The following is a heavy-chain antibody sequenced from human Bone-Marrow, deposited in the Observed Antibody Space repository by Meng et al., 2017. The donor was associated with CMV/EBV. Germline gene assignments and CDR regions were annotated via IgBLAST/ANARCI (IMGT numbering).Heavy chain of an antibody. CDR1: GDTFSRYG. CDR2: IIPMFGTA. Sequence: QDQLVQSGAEGKKPGSSVKVSCKASGDTFSRYGVSWVRQAPGQGLEWMGGIIPMFGTANYAQSFQGRLTITADESRTTAYMELRSLRFDDTAVYYCARDASAVDWYFDLWGRGTLVTVSS. V-gene: IGHV1-69*12. J-gene: IGHJ2*01. D-gene: IGHD2-15*01. CDR3: ARDASAVDWYFDL.